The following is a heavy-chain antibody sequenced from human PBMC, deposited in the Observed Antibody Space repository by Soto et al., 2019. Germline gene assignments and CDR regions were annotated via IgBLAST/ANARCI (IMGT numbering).Heavy chain of an antibody. CDR1: GFIFKMYW. J-gene: IGHJ4*02. CDR2: IYNDGTYS. D-gene: IGHD3-10*01. CDR3: TRGPRPISTGTGAY. V-gene: IGHV3-74*01. Sequence: GGSLRLSCAASGFIFKMYWMHLVRQSPGKGLVWISRIYNDGTYSDYADSVRGRFTISRDNVNDTLYLQMNNLRAEDSGLYYCTRGPRPISTGTGAYWGEGTPVTVSS.